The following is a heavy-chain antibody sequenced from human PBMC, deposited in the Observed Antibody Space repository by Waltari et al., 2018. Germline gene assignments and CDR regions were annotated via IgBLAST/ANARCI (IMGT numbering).Heavy chain of an antibody. Sequence: EVQLLESGGGLVQPGGSLRLSCAASGFTFSSYAMSWVRQAPGKGLEGVSAISGSGGSTYYADSVKGRFTISRDNSKNTLYLQMNSLRAEDTAVYYCAKGVYPGGYFDYWGQGTLVTVSS. CDR1: GFTFSSYA. V-gene: IGHV3-23*01. CDR2: ISGSGGST. CDR3: AKGVYPGGYFDY. J-gene: IGHJ4*02. D-gene: IGHD6-13*01.